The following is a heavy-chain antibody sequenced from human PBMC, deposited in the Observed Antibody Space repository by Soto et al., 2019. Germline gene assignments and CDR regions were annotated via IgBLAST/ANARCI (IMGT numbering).Heavy chain of an antibody. Sequence: GGSLRLSCAASGFTFSSYAMHWVRQAPGKGLEWVAVISYDGSNKYYADSVKGRFTISRDNSKNTLYLQMNSLRAEDTAVYYCARDWGNDIVLVPAAYYYYGMDVWGQGTTVTVSS. D-gene: IGHD2-2*01. J-gene: IGHJ6*02. CDR3: ARDWGNDIVLVPAAYYYYGMDV. V-gene: IGHV3-30-3*01. CDR2: ISYDGSNK. CDR1: GFTFSSYA.